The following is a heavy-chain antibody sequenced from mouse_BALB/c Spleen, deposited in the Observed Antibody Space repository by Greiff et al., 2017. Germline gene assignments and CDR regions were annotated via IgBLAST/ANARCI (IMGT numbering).Heavy chain of an antibody. J-gene: IGHJ2*01. CDR2: IYPGDGDT. Sequence: VMLVESGAELARPGASVKLSCKASGYTFTSYWMQWVKQRPGQGLEWIGAIYPGDGDTRYTQKFKGKATLTADKSSSTAYMQLSSLASEDSAVYYCARKEDWFFDYWGQGTTLTVSS. D-gene: IGHD2-2*01. V-gene: IGHV1-87*01. CDR3: ARKEDWFFDY. CDR1: GYTFTSYW.